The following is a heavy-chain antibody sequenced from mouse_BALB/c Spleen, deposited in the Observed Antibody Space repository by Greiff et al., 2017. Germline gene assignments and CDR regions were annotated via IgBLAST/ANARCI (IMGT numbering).Heavy chain of an antibody. J-gene: IGHJ1*01. CDR1: GYTFTDYW. Sequence: QVQLQQPGAELVMPGASVKMSCKASGYTFTDYWMHWVKQRPGQGLEWIGAIDTSDSYTSYNQKFKGKATLTVDESSSTAYMQLRSLTSEDSAVYYCARGDYYGSSYGYFDVWGAGTTVTVSS. D-gene: IGHD1-1*01. CDR2: IDTSDSYT. V-gene: IGHV1-69*01. CDR3: ARGDYYGSSYGYFDV.